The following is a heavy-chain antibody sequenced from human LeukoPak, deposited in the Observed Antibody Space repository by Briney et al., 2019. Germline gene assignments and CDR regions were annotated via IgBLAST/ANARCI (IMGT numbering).Heavy chain of an antibody. V-gene: IGHV4-39*07. D-gene: IGHD4-17*01. CDR2: IYYSGST. J-gene: IGHJ4*02. Sequence: SETLSLTCTVSGGSISSSSYYWGWIRQPPGKGLEWIGSIYYSGSTNYNPSLKSRVTISVDTSKNQFSLKLSSVTAADTAVYYCARVPEDGEYYFDYWGQGTLVTVSS. CDR3: ARVPEDGEYYFDY. CDR1: GGSISSSSYY.